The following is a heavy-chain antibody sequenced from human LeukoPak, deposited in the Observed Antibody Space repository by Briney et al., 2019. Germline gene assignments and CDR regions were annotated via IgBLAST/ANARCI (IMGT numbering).Heavy chain of an antibody. CDR3: ARVTMAVAVAGTGYYGMDV. Sequence: ASVKVSCKASGYTFTGYYMHWVRQAPGQGLEWMGWINPNSGGTNYAQKFQGWVTMTRDTSISTAYMELSRLRSDDTAVYYCARVTMAVAVAGTGYYGMDVWGQGTTVTVSS. D-gene: IGHD6-19*01. CDR2: INPNSGGT. J-gene: IGHJ6*02. CDR1: GYTFTGYY. V-gene: IGHV1-2*04.